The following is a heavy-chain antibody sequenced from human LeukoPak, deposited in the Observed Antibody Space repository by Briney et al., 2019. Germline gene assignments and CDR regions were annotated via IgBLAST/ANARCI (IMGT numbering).Heavy chain of an antibody. CDR3: ARRYSGSYSAFDI. D-gene: IGHD1-26*01. J-gene: IGHJ3*02. CDR1: GGTFSSYA. Sequence: SVKVSCKASGGTFSSYAISWVRQAPGQGLEWMGRIIPIFGTANYAQKFQGRVTITTDESTSTAYMELSSLRSEDTAVYYCARRYSGSYSAFDIWGQGTMVTVSS. CDR2: IIPIFGTA. V-gene: IGHV1-69*05.